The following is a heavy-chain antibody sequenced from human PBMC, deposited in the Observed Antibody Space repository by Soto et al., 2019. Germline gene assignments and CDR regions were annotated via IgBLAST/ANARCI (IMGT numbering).Heavy chain of an antibody. V-gene: IGHV3-33*01. D-gene: IGHD3-3*01. CDR3: ARDLITIFGVVITRQSYGMDV. Sequence: QVQLVESGGGVVQPGRSLRLSCAASGFTFSSYGMHWVRQAPGKGLEWVAVIWYDGSNKYYADSVKGRFTISRDNSKNXLXLLXNSLRAEDTAVYYCARDLITIFGVVITRQSYGMDVWGQGTTVTVSS. CDR1: GFTFSSYG. CDR2: IWYDGSNK. J-gene: IGHJ6*02.